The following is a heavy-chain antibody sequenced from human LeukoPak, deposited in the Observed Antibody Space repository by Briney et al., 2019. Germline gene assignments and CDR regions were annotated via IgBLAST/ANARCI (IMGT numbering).Heavy chain of an antibody. V-gene: IGHV3-23*01. D-gene: IGHD2-15*01. CDR1: GFTFSSYA. CDR3: AKSTRRVVVAATSDY. CDR2: ISGSGGSS. Sequence: GGSLRLSCAASGFTFSSYAMSWVRQAPGKGLEWVSAISGSGGSSYYADSVKGRFTISRDNSKNTLYLQMNSLRAEDTAVYYCAKSTRRVVVAATSDYWGQGTLVTVSS. J-gene: IGHJ4*02.